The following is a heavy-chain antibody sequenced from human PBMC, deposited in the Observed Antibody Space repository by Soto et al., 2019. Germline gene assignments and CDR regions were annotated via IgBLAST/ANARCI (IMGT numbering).Heavy chain of an antibody. CDR2: ISAYNGNT. Sequence: QVQLVQSGAEVKKPGASVKVSCKASGYTFTSYGISWVRQAPGQGLEWMGWISAYNGNTNYAQKLQGRVTMTTDTPTSTADTERRSLTADDTAGYDCASEPGFRSDYWGQGTLVTVSS. CDR3: ASEPGFRSDY. CDR1: GYTFTSYG. V-gene: IGHV1-18*01. J-gene: IGHJ4*02. D-gene: IGHD3-9*01.